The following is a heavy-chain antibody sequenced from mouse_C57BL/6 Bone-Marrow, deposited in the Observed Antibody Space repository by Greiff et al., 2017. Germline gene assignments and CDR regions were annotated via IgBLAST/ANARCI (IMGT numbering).Heavy chain of an antibody. Sequence: VQLQQSGAELVRPGASVKLSCTASGFNIKDYYMNWVKQRPEQGLEWIGWIDPENGDTEYASKFQGKATITADTSSNTAYLQLSSLTSEDTAVYYCTAGSYGGYYEDVWGKGTTLTVSS. CDR3: TAGSYGGYYEDV. V-gene: IGHV14-4*01. D-gene: IGHD2-3*01. CDR1: GFNIKDYY. CDR2: IDPENGDT. J-gene: IGHJ2*01.